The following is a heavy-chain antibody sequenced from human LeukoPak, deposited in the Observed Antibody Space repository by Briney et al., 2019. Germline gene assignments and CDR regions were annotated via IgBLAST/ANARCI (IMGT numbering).Heavy chain of an antibody. Sequence: SSETLSLTCTVAGGSISSYYWSGVRQPPGKGLEWIGYIYDGGSTKYSPSLKSRVIISEDTSKNQFSLKLSSVTAADTAVYYCARVFSDWSFDYWGQGTLVTVSS. V-gene: IGHV4-59*01. J-gene: IGHJ4*02. CDR2: IYDGGST. CDR1: GGSISSYY. CDR3: ARVFSDWSFDY. D-gene: IGHD3-9*01.